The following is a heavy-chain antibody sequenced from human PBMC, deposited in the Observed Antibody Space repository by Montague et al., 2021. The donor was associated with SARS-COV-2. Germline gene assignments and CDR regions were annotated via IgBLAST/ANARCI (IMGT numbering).Heavy chain of an antibody. CDR1: GFSFSDYY. Sequence: SLRLSCAASGFSFSDYYMTWIRQAPGKGLEWVSYISSGGLSIYYXDSVKGRFTISRDNANKTLFLQMNSLRAEDTAVYYWARRGKAITVPYFDYWGQGTPVAVSS. CDR3: ARRGKAITVPYFDY. V-gene: IGHV3-11*01. J-gene: IGHJ4*02. D-gene: IGHD3-3*01. CDR2: ISSGGLSI.